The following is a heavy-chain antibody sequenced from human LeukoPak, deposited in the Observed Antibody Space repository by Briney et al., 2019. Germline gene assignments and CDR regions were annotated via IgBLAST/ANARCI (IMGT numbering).Heavy chain of an antibody. CDR1: GGSFSGYY. CDR2: INHSGST. V-gene: IGHV4-34*01. J-gene: IGHJ4*02. CDR3: ARGRSALDY. Sequence: NTSEILSLTCAVYGGSFSGYYWSWIRQPPGKGLEWIGEINHSGSTNYNPSLKSRVTISVDTSKNQFSLKLSSVTAADTAVYYCARGRSALDYWGQGTLVTVSS.